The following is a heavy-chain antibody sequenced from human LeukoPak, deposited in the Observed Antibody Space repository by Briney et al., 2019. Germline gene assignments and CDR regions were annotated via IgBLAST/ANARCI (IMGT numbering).Heavy chain of an antibody. CDR2: INPNSGGT. CDR1: GYTFTGYY. V-gene: IGHV1-2*06. Sequence: ASVKVTCKASGYTFTGYYMHWVRQAPGQGLEWMGRINPNSGGTNYAQKFQGRVTMTRDTSISTAYMELSRLRSDDTAVYYYARVPTSGLWSGARGPHYYYYMDVWVKGTTVTVSS. J-gene: IGHJ6*03. CDR3: ARVPTSGLWSGARGPHYYYYMDV. D-gene: IGHD3-10*01.